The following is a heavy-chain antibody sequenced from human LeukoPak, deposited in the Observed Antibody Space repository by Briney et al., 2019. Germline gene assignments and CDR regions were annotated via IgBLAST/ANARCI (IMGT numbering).Heavy chain of an antibody. D-gene: IGHD3-22*01. CDR3: ARRSHYYDSSGYYPTTYYFDY. CDR1: GGSFTDYY. J-gene: IGHJ4*02. V-gene: IGHV4-34*01. CDR2: INHSGST. Sequence: SETLSLTCAVYGGSFTDYYWNWIRQPPGKGLEWIGEINHSGSTNYNPSLKSRVTISVDTSKNQFSLKLSSVTAADTAVYYCARRSHYYDSSGYYPTTYYFDYWGQGTLVTVSS.